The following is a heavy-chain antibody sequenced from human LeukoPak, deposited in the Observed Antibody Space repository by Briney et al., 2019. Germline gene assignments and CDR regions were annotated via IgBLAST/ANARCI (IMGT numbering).Heavy chain of an antibody. CDR3: ARSYYGDYGAFDY. V-gene: IGHV3-30-3*01. CDR2: ISYDGSNK. CDR1: GFTFSSYA. J-gene: IGHJ4*02. Sequence: GRSLRLSCAASGFTFSSYAMHWVRQAPGKGLEWVAVISYDGSNKYYADSVKGRFTISRDNSKNTLYLQMNSLRAEDTAVYYCARSYYGDYGAFDYCGQGTLDTVSS. D-gene: IGHD4-17*01.